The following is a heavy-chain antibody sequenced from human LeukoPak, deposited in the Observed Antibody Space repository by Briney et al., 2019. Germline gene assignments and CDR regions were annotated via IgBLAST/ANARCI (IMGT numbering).Heavy chain of an antibody. CDR2: IYSSGST. CDR1: GGSMSGHF. V-gene: IGHV4-4*07. CDR3: ARSGIAAVAPFDY. D-gene: IGHD6-13*01. Sequence: SETLSLTCTVSGGSMSGHFWSWIRQPAGRGLEWIGRIYSSGSTNYNPSLKSRVTMSIDTSNQFSLRLDSVTAADTAVYYCARSGIAAVAPFDYWGRGTLVTVSS. J-gene: IGHJ4*02.